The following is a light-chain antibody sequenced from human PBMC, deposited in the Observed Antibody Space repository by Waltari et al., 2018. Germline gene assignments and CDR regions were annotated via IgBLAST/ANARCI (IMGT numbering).Light chain of an antibody. V-gene: IGLV3-21*04. Sequence: YVLTQPPSVSVDPGKPARLRCGGDNIGSKSVNWYQQKPGQAPVLVMFYDTDRPSEIPERFSGSNSGNTATLTISWVEAGDEADYHCQVWDDVTDSGVFGGGTKLTVL. CDR1: NIGSKS. J-gene: IGLJ3*02. CDR2: YDT. CDR3: QVWDDVTDSGV.